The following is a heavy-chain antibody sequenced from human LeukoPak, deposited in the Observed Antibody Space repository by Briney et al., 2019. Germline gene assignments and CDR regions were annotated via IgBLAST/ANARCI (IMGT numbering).Heavy chain of an antibody. CDR1: GFTFSSYW. CDR2: IKQDGSEE. Sequence: GGSLRLSCAASGFTFSSYWMSWVRQAPGKGLEWVANIKQDGSEEYYVDSVKGRFTISRDNAKNSLYLQMNSLRAEDTAVYYCARDPTLWFRELLKASPEYYFDYWGQGTLVTVSS. V-gene: IGHV3-7*01. J-gene: IGHJ4*02. CDR3: ARDPTLWFRELLKASPEYYFDY. D-gene: IGHD3-10*01.